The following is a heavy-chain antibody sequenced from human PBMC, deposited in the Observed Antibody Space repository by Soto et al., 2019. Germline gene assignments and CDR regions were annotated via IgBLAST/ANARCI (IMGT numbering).Heavy chain of an antibody. CDR1: GFTFSSYA. V-gene: IGHV3-30-3*01. CDR3: ARAPLVTATPYYFDY. J-gene: IGHJ4*02. CDR2: ISYDGSNK. D-gene: IGHD2-21*02. Sequence: QVQLVESGGGVVQPGRSLRLSCAASGFTFSSYAMHWVRQAPGKGLEWVAVISYDGSNKYYADSVKGRFTISRDNSKNTLYLQMNSLRAEDTAVYYCARAPLVTATPYYFDYWGQGTLVTVSS.